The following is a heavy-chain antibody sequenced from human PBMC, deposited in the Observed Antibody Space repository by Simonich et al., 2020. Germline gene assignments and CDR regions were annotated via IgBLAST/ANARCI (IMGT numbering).Heavy chain of an antibody. D-gene: IGHD1-26*01. CDR2: SNPNSGGT. V-gene: IGHV1-2*02. CDR1: GYTFTGYY. Sequence: QVQLVQSGAEVKKPGASVKVSCKASGYTFTGYYMHWVRQAPGQGLEWKGWSNPNSGGTNYAQKFQGRVTMTRDTSSSTAYMELSRLRSDDTAVYYCARVPPTSGSYYYYYYYMDVWGKGTTVTVSS. J-gene: IGHJ6*03. CDR3: ARVPPTSGSYYYYYYYMDV.